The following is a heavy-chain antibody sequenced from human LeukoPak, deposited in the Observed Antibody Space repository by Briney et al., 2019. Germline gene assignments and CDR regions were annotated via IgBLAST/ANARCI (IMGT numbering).Heavy chain of an antibody. CDR2: MNHNGGNT. CDR3: ARGSRPSAGEYYFDY. Sequence: ASLTLSCTASGYTFSSYYMNWVRQAPGQGLEWMGGMNHNGGNTGYAQKCQGRVTMTRNTSISTAYMELSSLRSEDTAVYYCARGSRPSAGEYYFDYWGQGSLVTVSS. D-gene: IGHD3-10*01. CDR1: GYTFSSYY. V-gene: IGHV1-8*01. J-gene: IGHJ4*02.